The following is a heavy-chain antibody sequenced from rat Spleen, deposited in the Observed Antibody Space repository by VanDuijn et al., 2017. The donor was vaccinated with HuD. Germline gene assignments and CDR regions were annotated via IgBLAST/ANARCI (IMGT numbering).Heavy chain of an antibody. J-gene: IGHJ4*01. Sequence: EVQLVESGGGLVQPGRSLKLSCAASGFTFSSFPMAWVRQAPKKGLEWVASITNTGGSTYYPDSVKGRFTISRDNAKSTLYLQMNSLRSEDTATYYCTRDYGYNYGVMDAWGQGASVTVSS. CDR3: TRDYGYNYGVMDA. CDR2: ITNTGGST. CDR1: GFTFSSFP. D-gene: IGHD1-9*01. V-gene: IGHV5-46*01.